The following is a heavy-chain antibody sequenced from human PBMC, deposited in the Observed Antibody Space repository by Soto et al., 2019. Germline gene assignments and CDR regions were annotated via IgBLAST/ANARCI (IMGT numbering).Heavy chain of an antibody. Sequence: SVKVSCKASGGTFSSYAVSWVRQAPGQGLEWMGGIIPIFGTANYAQKFQGRVTITADESTSTAYMELSSLRSEDTAVYYCARGPRYYDILTGYRLVYWGQGTLVTVSS. CDR3: ARGPRYYDILTGYRLVY. J-gene: IGHJ4*02. CDR2: IIPIFGTA. V-gene: IGHV1-69*13. CDR1: GGTFSSYA. D-gene: IGHD3-9*01.